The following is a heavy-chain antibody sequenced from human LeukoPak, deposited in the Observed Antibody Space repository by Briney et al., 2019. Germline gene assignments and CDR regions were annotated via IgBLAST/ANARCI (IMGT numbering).Heavy chain of an antibody. Sequence: SETLSLTCAVYGGSFSGYYWSWIRQPPGKGLEGIGEINHSGSTNYNPSLKSRVTISVDTSKNQFSLKLSSVTAADTAVYYCARHPSQQWLGHFDYWGQGTLVTVSS. D-gene: IGHD6-19*01. CDR1: GGSFSGYY. J-gene: IGHJ4*02. CDR2: INHSGST. CDR3: ARHPSQQWLGHFDY. V-gene: IGHV4-34*01.